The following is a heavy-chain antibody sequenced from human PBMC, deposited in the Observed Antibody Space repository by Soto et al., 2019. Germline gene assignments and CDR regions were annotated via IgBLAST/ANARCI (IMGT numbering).Heavy chain of an antibody. CDR3: AMLGGWSGGSSGMDV. Sequence: GGSLRLSCAASGLIFSDYHMDWGRQAPGKGLEWVGRIRRKANSYTTEYAASVKGRFTISRDDSKNSLYLQMNSLKSEDTAVYYCAMLGGWSGGSSGMDVWGQGT. V-gene: IGHV3-72*01. CDR2: IRRKANSYTT. D-gene: IGHD6-19*01. J-gene: IGHJ6*02. CDR1: GLIFSDYH.